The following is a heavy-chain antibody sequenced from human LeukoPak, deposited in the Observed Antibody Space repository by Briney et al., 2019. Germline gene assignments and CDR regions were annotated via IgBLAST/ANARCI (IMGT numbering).Heavy chain of an antibody. CDR3: ARDQIAAAGTNAFDI. V-gene: IGHV4-59*12. Sequence: PSETLSLTCTVSGGSISSYYWSWIRQPPGKGLEWIGYIYYSGSTNYNPSLKSRVTISVDTPKNQFSLKLSSVTAADTAVYYCARDQIAAAGTNAFDIWGQGTMVTVSS. CDR1: GGSISSYY. J-gene: IGHJ3*02. CDR2: IYYSGST. D-gene: IGHD6-13*01.